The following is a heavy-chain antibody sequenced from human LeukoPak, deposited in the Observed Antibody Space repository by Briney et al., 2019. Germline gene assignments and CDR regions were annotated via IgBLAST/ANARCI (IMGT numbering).Heavy chain of an antibody. Sequence: GASMKVSCKASGYSFTSYDINWVRQATGQGLGRMRWMNPNSGNTGYAQKFQGRVTITRNTSISTAYMELSSLRSEDTAVYYCAISYSSSSQITDAFDIWGQGTMVTVSS. D-gene: IGHD6-6*01. CDR2: MNPNSGNT. CDR3: AISYSSSSQITDAFDI. CDR1: GYSFTSYD. J-gene: IGHJ3*02. V-gene: IGHV1-8*03.